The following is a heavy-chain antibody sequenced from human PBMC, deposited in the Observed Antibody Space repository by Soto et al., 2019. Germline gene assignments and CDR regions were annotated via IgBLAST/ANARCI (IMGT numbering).Heavy chain of an antibody. D-gene: IGHD6-19*01. CDR3: ARVEAVPGIYNYHGLDV. J-gene: IGHJ6*02. V-gene: IGHV1-69*12. Sequence: QVQLVQSGAEVKKPGSSVKVSCKASGGTFSNYAISWVRQAPGQGLEWMGGIIPIFGTTYYAQKFQGRVTIIADESTTTASLQLSSLRSEDTAMYYCARVEAVPGIYNYHGLDVWGQGTAVSFSS. CDR1: GGTFSNYA. CDR2: IIPIFGTT.